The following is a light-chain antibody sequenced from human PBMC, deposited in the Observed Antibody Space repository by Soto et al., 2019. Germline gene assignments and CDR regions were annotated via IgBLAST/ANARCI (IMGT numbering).Light chain of an antibody. Sequence: DIQMTQSPSSLSASVGDRVTITCRASQGISNYLAWYQQKPGKVAKLLIYAASTLQSGVPSRCSGSASGSDFTLSISSLPPEDAATYYCQKYNCSPRTFGQGTKVEIK. CDR3: QKYNCSPRT. CDR1: QGISNY. J-gene: IGKJ1*01. CDR2: AAS. V-gene: IGKV1-27*01.